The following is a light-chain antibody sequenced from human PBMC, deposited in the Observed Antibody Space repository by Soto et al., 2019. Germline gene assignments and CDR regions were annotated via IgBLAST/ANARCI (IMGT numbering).Light chain of an antibody. CDR1: QSISTW. J-gene: IGKJ1*01. Sequence: PSTLSASVGDRVTITCRASQSISTWLAWYQQEPGKAPKLLIHKASSLQSGVPSRFSGSGSGTDFTLTISSLHPDDFATYYCQQYNSYSPTFGQGTKVDIK. V-gene: IGKV1-5*03. CDR2: KAS. CDR3: QQYNSYSPT.